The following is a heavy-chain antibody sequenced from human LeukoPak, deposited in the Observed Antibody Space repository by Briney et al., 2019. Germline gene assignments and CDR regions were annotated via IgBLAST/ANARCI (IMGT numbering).Heavy chain of an antibody. CDR2: IYHSGST. V-gene: IGHV4-30-2*02. Sequence: PSETLSLTCTVSGGSISSGGYYWSWIRQPPGKGLEWIGYIYHSGSTYYNPSLKSRVTISVDTSKNQFSLKLSSVTAADTAVYYCASHSSGYYNYYFGYWGQGTLVTVSS. D-gene: IGHD3-22*01. J-gene: IGHJ4*02. CDR3: ASHSSGYYNYYFGY. CDR1: GGSISSGGYY.